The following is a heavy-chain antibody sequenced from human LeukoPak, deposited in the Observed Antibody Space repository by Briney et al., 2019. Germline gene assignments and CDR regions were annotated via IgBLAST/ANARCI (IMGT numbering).Heavy chain of an antibody. CDR3: ASDVGSGSYHFDY. CDR2: INTNTGNP. CDR1: GYTFTSYA. J-gene: IGHJ4*02. Sequence: ASVNVSCKASGYTFTSYAMNWVRQAPGQGLEWMGCINTNTGNPTYAQGFTGRFVFSLDTSVNTAYLQISSLKAEDTAVYYCASDVGSGSYHFDYWGQGTLVTVSS. V-gene: IGHV7-4-1*02. D-gene: IGHD3-10*01.